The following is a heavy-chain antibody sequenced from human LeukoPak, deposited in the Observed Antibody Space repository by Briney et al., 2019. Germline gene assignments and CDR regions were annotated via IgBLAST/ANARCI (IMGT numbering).Heavy chain of an antibody. V-gene: IGHV3-53*01. Sequence: GGSLRLSCAASGFIVSSKYMSWIRQAPGKELEWVSVMYSGGTAFYADSVRGRFTISRDNSKNTLYLQMNRLKVEDTAVYYCARSIPGPHCGGGGCPPTLTPFDLWGQGTLVTVSS. CDR1: GFIVSSKY. J-gene: IGHJ4*02. D-gene: IGHD6-19*01. CDR2: MYSGGTA. CDR3: ARSIPGPHCGGGGCPPTLTPFDL.